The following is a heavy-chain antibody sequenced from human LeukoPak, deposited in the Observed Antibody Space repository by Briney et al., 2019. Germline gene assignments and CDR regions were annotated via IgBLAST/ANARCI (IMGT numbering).Heavy chain of an antibody. CDR2: IYYSGST. Sequence: SETLSLTCTVSGGSISSSSYYGGWIRQPPGKGLEWLGSIYYSGSTYYNPSLKSRVTISVDTSKNQFSLKLSSVTAADTAVYYCAIAKYDFWSGSPRPAGWFDPWGQGTLVTVSS. V-gene: IGHV4-39*01. CDR1: GGSISSSSYY. D-gene: IGHD3-3*01. J-gene: IGHJ5*02. CDR3: AIAKYDFWSGSPRPAGWFDP.